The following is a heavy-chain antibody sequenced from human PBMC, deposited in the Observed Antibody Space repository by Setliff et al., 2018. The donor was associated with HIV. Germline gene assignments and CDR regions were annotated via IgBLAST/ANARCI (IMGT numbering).Heavy chain of an antibody. D-gene: IGHD3-3*02. V-gene: IGHV3-74*01. CDR3: ARGEHFWSGYYPGPSYDY. J-gene: IGHJ4*02. CDR1: GFTFSSYW. CDR2: INSDGSST. Sequence: PGGSLRLSCAASGFTFSSYWMHWVRQAPGKGLVWVSRINSDGSSTSYADSVKGRFTISRDNAKNTLYLQMNSLRAEDTAVYYCARGEHFWSGYYPGPSYDYWGQGTLVT.